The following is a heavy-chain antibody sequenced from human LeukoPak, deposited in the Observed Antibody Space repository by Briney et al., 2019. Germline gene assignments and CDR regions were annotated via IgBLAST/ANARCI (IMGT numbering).Heavy chain of an antibody. D-gene: IGHD2-15*01. CDR3: ARERGSGPFDY. J-gene: IGHJ4*02. Sequence: SETLSLTCTVSSGSMSGHYWSWIRQPPGKGLEWIGYVYYSGNTNYNPSLNSRVTISVDASKNQFSLKLSSVTAADTAVYYCARERGSGPFDYWGQGTLVTVSP. V-gene: IGHV4-59*11. CDR2: VYYSGNT. CDR1: SGSMSGHY.